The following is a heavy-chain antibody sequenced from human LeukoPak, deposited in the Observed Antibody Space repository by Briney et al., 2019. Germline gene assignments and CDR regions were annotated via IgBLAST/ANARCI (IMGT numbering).Heavy chain of an antibody. CDR1: GFSFSDHW. CDR3: ARDVGWLQSDF. D-gene: IGHD5-24*01. J-gene: IGHJ4*02. Sequence: GGSLRLSCVASGFSFSDHWINWLRQAPGKGLEWVATIKTDGSEQYYVDSMQGRLTISRDNAKNSVYLHINSLRVEDTAVYYCARDVGWLQSDFWGQGTLVTVSS. V-gene: IGHV3-7*01. CDR2: IKTDGSEQ.